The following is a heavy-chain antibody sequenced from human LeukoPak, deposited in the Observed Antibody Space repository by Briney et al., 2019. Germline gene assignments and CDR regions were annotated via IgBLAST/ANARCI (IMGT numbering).Heavy chain of an antibody. Sequence: SETLSLTCTVSGYFISDDYYWGWIRQPPGKGLEWIGSLYHSGSTYYNPSLRSRVTISLDTSKNQFSLKLSSVTAADTAVYYCATDPTGYCSTASCYTAYWGQGTLVTVSS. CDR1: GYFISDDYY. V-gene: IGHV4-38-2*02. D-gene: IGHD2-2*02. CDR2: LYHSGST. CDR3: ATDPTGYCSTASCYTAY. J-gene: IGHJ4*02.